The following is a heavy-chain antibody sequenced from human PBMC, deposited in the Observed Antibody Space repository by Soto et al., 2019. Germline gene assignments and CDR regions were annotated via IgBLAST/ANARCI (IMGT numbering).Heavy chain of an antibody. CDR2: IHHSGRT. CDR3: ATYYDGSGYYLFDN. Sequence: PSETLSVTCTVSGGSISSSNWCSWVRQSPGKGLEWIGEIHHSGRTNYNPSLKRRVTMSVDKSKNQFSLNLNSVTAADTAVYYCATYYDGSGYYLFDNWGQGTLVTASS. V-gene: IGHV4-4*02. CDR1: GGSISSSNW. D-gene: IGHD3-22*01. J-gene: IGHJ4*01.